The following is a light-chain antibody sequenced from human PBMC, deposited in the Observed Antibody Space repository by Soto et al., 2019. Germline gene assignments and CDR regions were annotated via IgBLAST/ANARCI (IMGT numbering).Light chain of an antibody. CDR1: QGISSY. CDR3: QQSYSTLT. CDR2: AAS. V-gene: IGKV1-39*01. J-gene: IGKJ4*01. Sequence: DIQLTQSPSFLSASVGDGVTITCRASQGISSYLNWYQQKPGKAPKLLIYAASSLQSGVPSRFSGSGSGTDFTLTISSLQPEDFATYYCQQSYSTLTFGGGTKVEIK.